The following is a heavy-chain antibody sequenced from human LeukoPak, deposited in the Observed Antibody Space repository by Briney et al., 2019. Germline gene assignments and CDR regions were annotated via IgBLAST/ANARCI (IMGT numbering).Heavy chain of an antibody. V-gene: IGHV4-59*01. Sequence: SETLSLTCTVSGGSISSYYWSWIRQPPGKGLEWIGYISYSGSTNYNPSLKSRVTISVDTSKNQFSLKLSSVTAADTAVYYCARDGYSGNDGLWGQGTLVTVSS. CDR1: GGSISSYY. J-gene: IGHJ4*02. D-gene: IGHD5-12*01. CDR3: ARDGYSGNDGL. CDR2: ISYSGST.